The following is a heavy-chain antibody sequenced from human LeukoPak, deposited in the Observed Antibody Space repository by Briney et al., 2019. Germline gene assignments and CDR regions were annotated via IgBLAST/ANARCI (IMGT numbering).Heavy chain of an antibody. Sequence: GGSLRLSCAASGFTFSSYWMSWVRQAPGKGLEWVANIKQDGSEKYYVDSVKGRFTISKDNAKNSLYLQMNSMRAEDTAVYYCAREAINTYYYDSSPRTAFDIWGQGTMVTVSS. D-gene: IGHD3-22*01. CDR1: GFTFSSYW. J-gene: IGHJ3*02. V-gene: IGHV3-7*01. CDR3: AREAINTYYYDSSPRTAFDI. CDR2: IKQDGSEK.